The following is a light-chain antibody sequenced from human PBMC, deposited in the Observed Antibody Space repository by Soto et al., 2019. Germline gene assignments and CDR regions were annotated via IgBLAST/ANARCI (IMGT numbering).Light chain of an antibody. J-gene: IGLJ2*01. CDR1: NLGDKY. Sequence: SYELTQPPSVSVSPGQTASITCSGDNLGDKYTCWYQQKPGQSPVLVIYQHSQRPSGIPERFSGSNSGNTATLTISGTHAMDEADYYCQAWDSRSDVVFGGGTKLTVL. CDR2: QHS. V-gene: IGLV3-1*01. CDR3: QAWDSRSDVV.